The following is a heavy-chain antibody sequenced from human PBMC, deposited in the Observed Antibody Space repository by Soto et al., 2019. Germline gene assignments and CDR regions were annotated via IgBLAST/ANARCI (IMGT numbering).Heavy chain of an antibody. J-gene: IGHJ6*02. V-gene: IGHV3-15*07. CDR2: IKSKTDGGTT. D-gene: IGHD3-3*01. Sequence: GGSLRLSCAASGFTFSNAWMNWVRQAPGKGLEWVGRIKSKTDGGTTDYAAPEKGRFTISRDDSKNTLYLQMNSLKTEDTAVYYCTTHAPKTPIFGVVIIPTYYYYGMDVWGQGTTVTVSS. CDR1: GFTFSNAW. CDR3: TTHAPKTPIFGVVIIPTYYYYGMDV.